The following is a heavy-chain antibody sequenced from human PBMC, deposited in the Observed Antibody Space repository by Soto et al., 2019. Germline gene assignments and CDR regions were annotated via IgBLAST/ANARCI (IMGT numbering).Heavy chain of an antibody. J-gene: IGHJ6*02. CDR2: ISGSGGST. CDR3: AKGTIFGVADNYYYYGMDV. V-gene: IGHV3-23*01. CDR1: GFTFSSYA. D-gene: IGHD3-3*01. Sequence: GGSLRLSCAASGFTFSSYAMSWVRQAPGKGLEWVSAISGSGGSTYYADSVKGRFTISRDNSKNTLYLQMNSLRAEDTAVYYCAKGTIFGVADNYYYYGMDVWGQGTTVTVSS.